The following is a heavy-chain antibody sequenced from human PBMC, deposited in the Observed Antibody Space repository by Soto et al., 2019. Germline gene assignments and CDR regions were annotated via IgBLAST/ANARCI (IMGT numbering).Heavy chain of an antibody. D-gene: IGHD4-17*01. CDR2: IYYSGST. CDR1: GGSVSSGSYY. J-gene: IGHJ6*02. CDR3: ARDTRRYGDYPDYYYYGMDV. V-gene: IGHV4-61*01. Sequence: SETLSLTCTVSGGSVSSGSYYWSWIRQPPGKGPEWIGYIYYSGSTNYNPSLKSRVTISVDTSKNQFSLKLSSVTAADTAVYYCARDTRRYGDYPDYYYYGMDVWGQGTTVTVS.